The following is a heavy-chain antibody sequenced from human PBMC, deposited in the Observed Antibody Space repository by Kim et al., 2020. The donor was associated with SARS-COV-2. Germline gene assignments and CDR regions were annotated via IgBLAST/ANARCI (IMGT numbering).Heavy chain of an antibody. CDR1: GFTFSSYG. V-gene: IGHV3-30*18. Sequence: GGSLRLSCAASGFTFSSYGMHWVRQAPGKGLEWVAVISYDGSNKYYADSVKGRFTISRDNSKNTLYLQMNSLRAEDTAVYYCAKRVGDSSGIFDYWGQGTLVTVSS. CDR2: ISYDGSNK. D-gene: IGHD3-22*01. J-gene: IGHJ4*02. CDR3: AKRVGDSSGIFDY.